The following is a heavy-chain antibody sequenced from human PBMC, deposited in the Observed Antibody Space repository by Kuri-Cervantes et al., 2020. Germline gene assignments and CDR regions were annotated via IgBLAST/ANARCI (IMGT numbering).Heavy chain of an antibody. V-gene: IGHV1-69*05. CDR2: IIPIFGTA. CDR1: GGTFSSYA. D-gene: IGHD3-3*01. CDR3: AREAPGSYNFWSGFDRFRSTYYFDY. Sequence: SVKVSCKASGGTFSSYAISWVRQAPGQGLEWMGGIIPIFGTANYAQKFQGRVTITTDESTSTAYMELRSLRSDDTAVYYCAREAPGSYNFWSGFDRFRSTYYFDYWGQGTLVTVSS. J-gene: IGHJ4*02.